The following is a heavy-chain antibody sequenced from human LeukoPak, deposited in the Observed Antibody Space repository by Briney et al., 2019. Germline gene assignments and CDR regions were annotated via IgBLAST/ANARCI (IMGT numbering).Heavy chain of an antibody. D-gene: IGHD1-26*01. J-gene: IGHJ6*02. Sequence: SQTLSLTCTVSGGSISSGGYYWSWIRQHPGKGLEWIGYIYYSGSTYYNPSLKSRVTISVDTSKNQFSLKLSSVTAADTAVYYCARDTGGSQTYYYYGVDVWGQGTTVTVSS. CDR2: IYYSGST. V-gene: IGHV4-31*03. CDR3: ARDTGGSQTYYYYGVDV. CDR1: GGSISSGGYY.